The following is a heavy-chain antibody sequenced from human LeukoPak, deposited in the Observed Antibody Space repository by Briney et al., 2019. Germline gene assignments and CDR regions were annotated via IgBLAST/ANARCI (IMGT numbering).Heavy chain of an antibody. CDR2: ISSSSSYI. CDR1: GFTFSSYS. D-gene: IGHD3-9*01. J-gene: IGHJ4*02. V-gene: IGHV3-21*01. CDR3: ARHPYNDILTGYYYDY. Sequence: PGGSLRLSCAASGFTFSSYSMNWVRQAPGKGLEWVSSISSSSSYIYYADSVKGRFTISRDNAKNSLYLQMNSLRAEDTAVYYCARHPYNDILTGYYYDYWGQGTLVTVSS.